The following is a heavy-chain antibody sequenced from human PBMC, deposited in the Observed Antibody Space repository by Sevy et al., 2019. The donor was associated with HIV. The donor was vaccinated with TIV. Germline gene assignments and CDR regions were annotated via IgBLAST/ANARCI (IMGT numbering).Heavy chain of an antibody. Sequence: GGSLRLSCAASGFTVSRNFMSWIRQAPGNGLEWVSIIYSDGTTFYADSVKGRFTISRDNSRNTLYLQMNTLRAEDTAVYYCVGADRPNQGDFWGQGTLVTVSS. CDR3: VGADRPNQGDF. V-gene: IGHV3-53*01. J-gene: IGHJ4*02. CDR1: GFTVSRNF. CDR2: IYSDGTT. D-gene: IGHD6-6*01.